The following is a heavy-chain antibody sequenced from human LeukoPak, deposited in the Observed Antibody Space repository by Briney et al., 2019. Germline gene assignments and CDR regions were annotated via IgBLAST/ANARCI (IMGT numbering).Heavy chain of an antibody. J-gene: IGHJ5*02. CDR1: GGSVTSGIYH. CDR2: VYFDGGT. V-gene: IGHV4-39*07. D-gene: IGHD3-16*01. CDR3: ARDHYYDGRGRFDP. Sequence: SETLSLTCTVSGGSVTSGIYHWGWIRQSPGKGLEWIGSVYFDGGTHYNPSLQSRVTVSIDTSKNQFSLRLSSVTAEDTALYYCARDHYYDGRGRFDPWGQGTLVTVSS.